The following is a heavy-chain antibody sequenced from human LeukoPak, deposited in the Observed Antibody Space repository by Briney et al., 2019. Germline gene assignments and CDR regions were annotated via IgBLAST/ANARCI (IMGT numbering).Heavy chain of an antibody. CDR1: GFSFRDFG. Sequence: GRSLRLSCAVPGFSFRDFGFHWVRQAPGKGLEWVAVTWFDGSQKYYADSVKGRFTISRDNSKNTLYLEMNSLRVEDTAVYYCAKWEGTRQFYFGYWGQGALVTVSS. J-gene: IGHJ4*02. CDR2: TWFDGSQK. CDR3: AKWEGTRQFYFGY. V-gene: IGHV3-33*06. D-gene: IGHD1-26*01.